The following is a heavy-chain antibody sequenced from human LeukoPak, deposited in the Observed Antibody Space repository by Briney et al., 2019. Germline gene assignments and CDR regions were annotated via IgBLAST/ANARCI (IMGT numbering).Heavy chain of an antibody. CDR2: IYSSGTT. J-gene: IGHJ5*02. CDR3: ASGSSGYDP. D-gene: IGHD5-12*01. Sequence: SETLSLTCTVSGGSISNYYWSWIRQPAGKGLEWIGRIYSSGTTIYNPSLKSRVTMSVDTSKNQFSLKLSSVTAADTAVYFCASGSSGYDPWGQGTLVTISS. V-gene: IGHV4-4*07. CDR1: GGSISNYY.